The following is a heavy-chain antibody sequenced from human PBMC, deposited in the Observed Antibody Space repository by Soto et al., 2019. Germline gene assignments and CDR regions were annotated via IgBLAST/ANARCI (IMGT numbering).Heavy chain of an antibody. D-gene: IGHD6-13*01. V-gene: IGHV3-7*01. Sequence: EVQLVESGGGLVQPGGSLRLSCAASGFTFSSYWMSWVRQAPGKGLEWVANIKQDGSEKYYVDSVKGRFTISRDNAKKSLYLQMNSLRAEDTAVYYCARDRSSWSLGWFDPWGQGTLVTVCS. CDR1: GFTFSSYW. CDR2: IKQDGSEK. CDR3: ARDRSSWSLGWFDP. J-gene: IGHJ5*02.